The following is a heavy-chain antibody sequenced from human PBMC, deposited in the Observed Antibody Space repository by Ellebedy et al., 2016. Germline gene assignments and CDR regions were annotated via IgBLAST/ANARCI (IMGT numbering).Heavy chain of an antibody. CDR3: ARAIVGATTIDY. CDR2: ISGSGGST. CDR1: GFTFSSYA. J-gene: IGHJ4*01. V-gene: IGHV3-23*01. D-gene: IGHD1-26*01. Sequence: GESLKISXAASGFTFSSYAMSWVRQAPGKGLEWVSAISGSGGSTYYADSVKGRFTISRDNAKNTLYLQMNSLRAEDTAVYYCARAIVGATTIDYWGPGTLVTVSS.